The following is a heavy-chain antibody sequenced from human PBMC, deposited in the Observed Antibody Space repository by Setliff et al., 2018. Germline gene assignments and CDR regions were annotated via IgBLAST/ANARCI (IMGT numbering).Heavy chain of an antibody. CDR2: INPDNGNR. CDR3: TRDFLGATASFDI. CDR1: GFTLTSYP. Sequence: ASVKVSCKASGFTLTSYPIHWVRQAPGQRLEWMGWINPDNGNRKYSQRFQGRVTITRDTSASTVFLELSTLSSEDTAVYYCTRDFLGATASFDIWGQGTMVTVSS. V-gene: IGHV1-3*01. D-gene: IGHD3-3*01. J-gene: IGHJ3*02.